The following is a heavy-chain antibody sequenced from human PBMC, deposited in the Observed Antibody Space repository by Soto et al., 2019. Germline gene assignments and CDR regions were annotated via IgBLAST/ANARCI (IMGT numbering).Heavy chain of an antibody. CDR2: ISAYNGNT. J-gene: IGHJ4*02. CDR1: GYTFTRYG. V-gene: IGHV1-18*01. CDR3: ARDPGTRSDY. D-gene: IGHD3-10*01. Sequence: QVQLVQSGAEVKKPGASVKVSCKASGYTFTRYGISWVRQAPGHGLEWLGWISAYNGNTNYALKLQDRVTMTTDTSTSTAYMEVRSLRSDDTAVYYCARDPGTRSDYWGQGTLVTVSS.